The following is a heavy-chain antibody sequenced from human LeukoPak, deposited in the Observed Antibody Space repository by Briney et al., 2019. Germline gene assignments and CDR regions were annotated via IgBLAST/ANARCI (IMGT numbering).Heavy chain of an antibody. CDR1: GGSFSGYY. J-gene: IGHJ4*02. V-gene: IGHV4-34*01. D-gene: IGHD3-3*01. CDR2: INHSGST. CDR3: ASTGVVVSGFDY. Sequence: SETLSLTCAVYGGSFSGYYWSWIRQPPGKGLEWIGEINHSGSTNYNPSLKSRVTISVDTSKNQFSLELSSVTAADTAVYYCASTGVVVSGFDYWAREPWSPSPQ.